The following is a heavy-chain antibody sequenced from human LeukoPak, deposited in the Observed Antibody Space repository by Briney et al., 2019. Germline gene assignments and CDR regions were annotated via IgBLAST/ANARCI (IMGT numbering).Heavy chain of an antibody. J-gene: IGHJ3*02. CDR3: AKSNGYGLVDI. CDR2: IFYSGST. V-gene: IGHV4-59*12. CDR1: GFTFSIYA. D-gene: IGHD3-10*01. Sequence: GSLRLSCAASGFTFSIYAMTWVRQPPGKGLEWIGNIFYSGSTYYSPSLKSRVTISLDTSRNQFSLRLNSVTAADTAVYYCAKSNGYGLVDIWGQGTMVTVSS.